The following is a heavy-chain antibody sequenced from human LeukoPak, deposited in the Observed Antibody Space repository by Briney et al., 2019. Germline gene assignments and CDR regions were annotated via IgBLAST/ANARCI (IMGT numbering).Heavy chain of an antibody. CDR2: IYYSGST. J-gene: IGHJ1*01. Sequence: KPSETLSLTCTVSGGSISSSSYYWGWIRQPPGKGLEWIGSIYYSGSTNYNPSLKSRVTISVDTSKNQFSLKLSSVTAADTAVYYCARGARYSSSWYRGYFQHWGQGTLVTVSS. CDR3: ARGARYSSSWYRGYFQH. D-gene: IGHD6-13*01. V-gene: IGHV4-39*07. CDR1: GGSISSSSYY.